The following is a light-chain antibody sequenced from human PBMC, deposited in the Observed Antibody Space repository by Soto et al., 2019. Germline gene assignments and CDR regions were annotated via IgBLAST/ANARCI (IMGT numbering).Light chain of an antibody. CDR3: QQYNNWPRT. V-gene: IGKV3-15*01. CDR1: QSVSSY. CDR2: GAS. Sequence: EIVLTQSPGTLSLSPGERATLSCRASQSVSSYLAWYQQKPGQAPRLLIYGASTRATGIPARFSGSGSGTEFTLTISSLQSEDFAVYCCQQYNNWPRTFGQGTKVDIK. J-gene: IGKJ1*01.